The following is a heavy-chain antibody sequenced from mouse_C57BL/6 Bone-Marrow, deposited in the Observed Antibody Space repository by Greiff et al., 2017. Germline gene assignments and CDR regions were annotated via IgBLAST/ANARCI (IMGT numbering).Heavy chain of an antibody. CDR1: AYEFPSHD. V-gene: IGHV5-2*01. CDR3: ARQGSFYAMDY. CDR2: INSDGGST. Sequence: EVQRVESGGGLVQPGESLKLSCESNAYEFPSHDMSWVRKTPEKRLELVAAINSDGGSTYYPDTMERRFIISRDNTKKTLYLQMSSLRSEDTALYYGARQGSFYAMDYWGQGTSVTVSS. J-gene: IGHJ4*01.